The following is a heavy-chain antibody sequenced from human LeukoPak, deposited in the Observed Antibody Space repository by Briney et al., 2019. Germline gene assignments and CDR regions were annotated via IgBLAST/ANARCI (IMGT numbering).Heavy chain of an antibody. Sequence: GGTLRLSCAASGFTFSSYSMNWVRQAPGKGLEWVSSISSSSSYIYYADSVKGRFTISRDNAKNSLYLQMNSLRAEDTAVYYCARELEYSSSWYGPLDYWGQGTLVTVSS. V-gene: IGHV3-21*01. CDR3: ARELEYSSSWYGPLDY. CDR1: GFTFSSYS. CDR2: ISSSSSYI. D-gene: IGHD6-13*01. J-gene: IGHJ4*02.